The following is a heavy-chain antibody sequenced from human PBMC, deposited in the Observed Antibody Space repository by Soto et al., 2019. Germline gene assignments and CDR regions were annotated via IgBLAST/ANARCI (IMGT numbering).Heavy chain of an antibody. J-gene: IGHJ5*02. D-gene: IGHD6-13*01. V-gene: IGHV3-23*01. CDR1: GFIFSSYA. CDR2: ISGSGGST. CDR3: ARDRGIAAAGS. Sequence: PGGSLRLSCAASGFIFSSYAMSWVRQAPGKGLEWVSAISGSGGSTYYADSVKGRFTISRDNAKNTLYLQMDSLRVEDTAVYYCARDRGIAAAGSWGQGILVTVSS.